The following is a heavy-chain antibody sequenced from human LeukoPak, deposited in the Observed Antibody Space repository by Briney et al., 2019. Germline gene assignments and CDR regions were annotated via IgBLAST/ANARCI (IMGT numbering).Heavy chain of an antibody. V-gene: IGHV3-23*01. CDR1: GFTFSSYA. CDR3: AKQATLKASFLVLYPIFDY. Sequence: PGGSLRLSCAASGFTFSSYAMSWVRQAPGKGLEWVSAISGSGGSTYYADSVKGRFNISRDNSKNTLFLQMNSLRAEDTAVYYCAKQATLKASFLVLYPIFDYWGQGTLVTVSS. CDR2: ISGSGGST. J-gene: IGHJ4*02. D-gene: IGHD6-13*01.